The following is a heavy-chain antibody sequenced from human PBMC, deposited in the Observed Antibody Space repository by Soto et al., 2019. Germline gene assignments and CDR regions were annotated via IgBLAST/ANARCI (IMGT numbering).Heavy chain of an antibody. D-gene: IGHD2-21*02. V-gene: IGHV4-30-4*01. CDR1: GSSITSINYY. J-gene: IGHJ3*02. CDR2: MPYSGNS. Sequence: QVRLQESGPGLVKPSQTLSLTCAVSGSSITSINYYWGWIRQPPGKGLEWIGSMPYSGNSYYNPSLKSEVAFRVNTSKNQFSLKLSSLTAADTAVYYCASAGSVVVTAEAFDTWGQGTMVTVSS. CDR3: ASAGSVVVTAEAFDT.